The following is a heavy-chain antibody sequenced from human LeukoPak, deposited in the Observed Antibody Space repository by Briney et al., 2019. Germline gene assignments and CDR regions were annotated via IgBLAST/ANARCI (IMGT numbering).Heavy chain of an antibody. V-gene: IGHV3-33*01. J-gene: IGHJ6*03. CDR2: MWYDGSNK. CDR1: GFTFSSYG. Sequence: GRSLRLSCAASGFTFSSYGMHWVRQAPGKGLEWVAVMWYDGSNKYYADSVKGRFTISRDNSKNTPYLQMNSLRAEDTAVYYCARDGKRGSTRFMDVWGKGTTVTVSS. D-gene: IGHD2-2*01. CDR3: ARDGKRGSTRFMDV.